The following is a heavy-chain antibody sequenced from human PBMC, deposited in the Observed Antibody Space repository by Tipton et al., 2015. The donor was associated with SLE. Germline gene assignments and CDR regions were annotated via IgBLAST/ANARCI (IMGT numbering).Heavy chain of an antibody. V-gene: IGHV3-33*06. Sequence: SLRLSCAASGFTFSSYGMHWVRQAPGKGLEWVAVIWYDGSNKYYADSVKGRFTISRDNSKNTLYLQMNSLRAEDTAVYYCAKSLAGGGYDGFAAFDICGQGTMVTVSS. CDR1: GFTFSSYG. D-gene: IGHD5-12*01. CDR2: IWYDGSNK. J-gene: IGHJ3*02. CDR3: AKSLAGGGYDGFAAFDI.